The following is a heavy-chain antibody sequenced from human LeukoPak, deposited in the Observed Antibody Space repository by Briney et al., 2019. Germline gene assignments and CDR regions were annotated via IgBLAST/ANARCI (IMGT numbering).Heavy chain of an antibody. CDR3: VTSRGAGNHYVYY. CDR2: SADHT. CDR1: GFTFSSYA. Sequence: PGGSLRLSCVASGFTFSSYAMGCVRHAPRRGLEWVSTSADHTYYADSVKGRFTISRDTSQNTLFLQMDSMRDAATPISYCVTSRGAGNHYVYYWGQGTLVTVSS. V-gene: IGHV3-23*01. J-gene: IGHJ4*02. D-gene: IGHD6-19*01.